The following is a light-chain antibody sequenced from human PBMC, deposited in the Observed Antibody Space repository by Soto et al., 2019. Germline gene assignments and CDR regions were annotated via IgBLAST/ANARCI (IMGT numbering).Light chain of an antibody. V-gene: IGLV2-14*01. CDR3: LSYSSSTSPYV. CDR1: SSDVGGYNY. J-gene: IGLJ1*01. Sequence: QSALAQPTSVSGSPGQSIAISCTGTSSDVGGYNYVSWHQQHPGKAPKVLISVVSNRPSGVSNRFSGSKSGNTASLTISGLQAEDEADYYCLSYSSSTSPYVLGTATKLTVL. CDR2: VVS.